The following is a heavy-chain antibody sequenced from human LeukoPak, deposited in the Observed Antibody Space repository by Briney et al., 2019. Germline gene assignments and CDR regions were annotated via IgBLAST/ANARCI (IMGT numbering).Heavy chain of an antibody. CDR1: GYTFTSYG. D-gene: IGHD3-9*01. J-gene: IGHJ4*02. Sequence: GASVKASCKASGYTFTSYGISWVRQAPGQGLEWMGWISAYNGNTNYAQKLQGRVTMTTDTSTSTAYMELRSLRSDDTAVSYCARVLDYDILTGTHDYWGQGTLVTVSS. CDR3: ARVLDYDILTGTHDY. V-gene: IGHV1-18*01. CDR2: ISAYNGNT.